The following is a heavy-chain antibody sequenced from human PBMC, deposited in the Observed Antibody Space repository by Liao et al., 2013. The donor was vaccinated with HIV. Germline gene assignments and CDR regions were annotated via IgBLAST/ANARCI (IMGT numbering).Heavy chain of an antibody. CDR2: INHSGST. D-gene: IGHD3-16*01. V-gene: IGHV4-34*01. Sequence: QVQLQQWGAGLLKPSETLSLTCAVYGGSFSGYYWSWIRQPPRGRGVEWIGEINHSGSTNYNPSLKSRVTISVDRSKNQFSLKLTSVTAADTSVYFCASSRGGDFWGRATLVTVSS. CDR3: ASSRGGDF. J-gene: IGHJ4*02. CDR1: GGSFSGYY.